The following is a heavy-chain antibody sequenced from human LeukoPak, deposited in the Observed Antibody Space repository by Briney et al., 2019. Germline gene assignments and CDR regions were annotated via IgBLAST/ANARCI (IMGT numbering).Heavy chain of an antibody. J-gene: IGHJ5*02. CDR1: GYTFTSYD. CDR2: MNPNSGNT. V-gene: IGHV1-8*01. D-gene: IGHD3-10*01. Sequence: GASVKVSCKASGYTFTSYDINWVRQATGQGLEWMGWMNPNSGNTGYAQKFQGRVTMTRNTSISTAYMELSSLRSEDTAVYYCARGVTMVRGFNFFRRPYSGWFDPWGQGTLVTVSS. CDR3: ARGVTMVRGFNFFRRPYSGWFDP.